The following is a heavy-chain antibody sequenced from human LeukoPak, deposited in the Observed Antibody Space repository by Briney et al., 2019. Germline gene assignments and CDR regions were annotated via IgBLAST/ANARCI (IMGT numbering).Heavy chain of an antibody. CDR3: ARPVRDGSGSYPDY. J-gene: IGHJ4*02. V-gene: IGHV4-39*01. D-gene: IGHD3-10*01. CDR2: IYYSGST. CDR1: GGSISSSSYY. Sequence: SETLSLTCTVSGGSISSSSYYWGWIRQPPGKGLEWIGSIYYSGSTYYNPSLKSRVTISVDTSKNQFSLKLSSVTAADTAVYYCARPVRDGSGSYPDYWGQGTLVTVSS.